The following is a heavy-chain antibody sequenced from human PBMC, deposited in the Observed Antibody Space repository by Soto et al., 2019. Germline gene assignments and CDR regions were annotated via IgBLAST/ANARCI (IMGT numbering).Heavy chain of an antibody. V-gene: IGHV1-69*02. D-gene: IGHD3-10*01. Sequence: GASVKVSCKASGGTFSSYTISWVRQAPGQGLEWMGRIIPILGIANYAQKFQGRVTITADKSTSTAYMELSSLRSEDTAVYYCAASYYYGSGTPSATDYWGQGTLVTAPQ. CDR1: GGTFSSYT. CDR2: IIPILGIA. J-gene: IGHJ4*02. CDR3: AASYYYGSGTPSATDY.